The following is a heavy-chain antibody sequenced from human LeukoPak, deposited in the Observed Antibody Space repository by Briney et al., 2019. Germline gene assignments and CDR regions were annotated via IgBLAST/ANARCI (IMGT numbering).Heavy chain of an antibody. CDR3: ARDLGSGWNFDY. D-gene: IGHD6-19*01. V-gene: IGHV3-53*01. CDR1: GFTVSSNY. CDR2: IYSGGST. Sequence: GGSLRLSCAASGFTVSSNYMNWVRQAPGKGLEWVSIIYSGGSTYYAGSVKGRFTISRDNSKNTLYLQMNSLRAEDTAVYYCARDLGSGWNFDYWGQGTLVTVSS. J-gene: IGHJ4*02.